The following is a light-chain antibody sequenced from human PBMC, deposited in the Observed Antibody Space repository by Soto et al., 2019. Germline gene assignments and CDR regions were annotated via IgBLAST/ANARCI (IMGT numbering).Light chain of an antibody. CDR3: QQYHIYPPT. CDR2: GAS. J-gene: IGKJ1*01. V-gene: IGKV1D-16*01. Sequence: DIQMTQSPSSLSASVGDRVTITCRASQSISSSLAWYQQKPETAPKSLIYGASSLQSEVPSRFSGSGSGTHFTLTISSLQPEDFATYYCQQYHIYPPTFGQGTKVEIK. CDR1: QSISSS.